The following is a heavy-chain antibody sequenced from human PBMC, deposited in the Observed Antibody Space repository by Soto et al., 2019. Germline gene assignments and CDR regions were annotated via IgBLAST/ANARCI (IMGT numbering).Heavy chain of an antibody. CDR3: ARVPLPYYCHGSGYYYPYYFDN. J-gene: IGHJ4*02. CDR1: GASINSSGHY. V-gene: IGHV4-30-4*01. Sequence: PSETLSLTCTVSGASINSSGHYWSWVRQPPGKGLEWIGYIYYSGSAYYNPSLEIPVTISVDTSKNQFSLRLDPVTAADTAVYYCARVPLPYYCHGSGYYYPYYFDNWGQGTQVTVSS. D-gene: IGHD3-22*01. CDR2: IYYSGSA.